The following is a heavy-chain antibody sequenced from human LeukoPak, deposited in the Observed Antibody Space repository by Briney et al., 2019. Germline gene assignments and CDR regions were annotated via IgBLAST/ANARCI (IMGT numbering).Heavy chain of an antibody. CDR2: ISAYNGNT. CDR1: GYTFTSYG. J-gene: IGHJ5*02. Sequence: ASVKVSCKAFGYTFTSYGISWVRQAPGQGLEWMGWISAYNGNTNYAQKLQGRVTMTTDTSTSTAYMELRSLRSDDTAVYYCARDPVVPAAMFVADWFDPWGQGTLVTVSS. CDR3: ARDPVVPAAMFVADWFDP. D-gene: IGHD2-2*01. V-gene: IGHV1-18*01.